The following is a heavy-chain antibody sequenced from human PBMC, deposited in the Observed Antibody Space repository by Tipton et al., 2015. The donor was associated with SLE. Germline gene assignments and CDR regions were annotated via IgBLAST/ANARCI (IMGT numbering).Heavy chain of an antibody. CDR3: AREKVAPSGLSYFDY. D-gene: IGHD2-15*01. J-gene: IGHJ4*02. CDR1: GGSFSGYY. Sequence: LRLSCAVYGGSFSGYYWSWIRQPPGKGLEWIGEINHSGGTNYNPSLKSRVTISLDMSKNQFSLKLSSAAAADTAMYYCAREKVAPSGLSYFDYWGQGTLVTVSS. V-gene: IGHV4-34*01. CDR2: INHSGGT.